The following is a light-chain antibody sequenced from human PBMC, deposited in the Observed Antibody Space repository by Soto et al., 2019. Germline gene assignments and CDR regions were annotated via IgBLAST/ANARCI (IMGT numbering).Light chain of an antibody. CDR1: QSISSN. J-gene: IGKJ4*01. CDR3: QQHNNWPRAT. Sequence: EIVMSQSPATLSVSTGERATLSCRASQSISSNLAWYQQKPGQAPRLLMFRTSSRATGFPARFSGSGSGTEFNLTISSLQSEDFGVYYCQQHNNWPRATFGGGSKVDIK. V-gene: IGKV3-15*01. CDR2: RTS.